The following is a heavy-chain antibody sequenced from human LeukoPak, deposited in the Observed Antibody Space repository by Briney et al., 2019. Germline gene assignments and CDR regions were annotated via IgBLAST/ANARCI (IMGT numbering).Heavy chain of an antibody. V-gene: IGHV1-46*01. CDR2: INPSGGST. CDR1: GYTFTSYY. J-gene: IGHJ6*03. Sequence: GASVKVSCKASGYTFTSYYMHWVRQAPGQGLEWMGIINPSGGSTSYAQKFQGRVTMTRDMSTSTVYMELSSLRSEDTAVYYCARSNADPEFYYYYYYMDVWGKGTTVTVSS. CDR3: ARSNADPEFYYYYYYMDV. D-gene: IGHD3-10*01.